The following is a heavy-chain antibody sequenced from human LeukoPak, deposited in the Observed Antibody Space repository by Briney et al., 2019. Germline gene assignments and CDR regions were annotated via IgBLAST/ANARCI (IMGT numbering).Heavy chain of an antibody. Sequence: GGSLRLSCAVSGFIFSDYSMSWVRQAPGKGLEWVASVTGSGVYSDYADSVKGRFTIYRDNSQNTLYLQMNRLRAEDTAVYYCAKPKFESSGYHDYWGQGTLVPVSS. CDR3: AKPKFESSGYHDY. J-gene: IGHJ4*02. CDR1: GFIFSDYS. CDR2: VTGSGVYS. V-gene: IGHV3-23*01. D-gene: IGHD3-22*01.